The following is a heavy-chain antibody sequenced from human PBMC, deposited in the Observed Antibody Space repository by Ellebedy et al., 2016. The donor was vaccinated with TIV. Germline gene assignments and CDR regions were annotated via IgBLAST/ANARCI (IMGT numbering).Heavy chain of an antibody. CDR3: ATDLRYCSNDVCFKRYDAFDI. Sequence: AASVKVSCKVSGYSLIELSMHWVRQAPGKGLEWMGGFDPEDGETIYAQKFQGRVTMTEDTSTDTAYMELSSLRSEDTAVYYCATDLRYCSNDVCFKRYDAFDIWGQGTMVTVSS. J-gene: IGHJ3*02. D-gene: IGHD2-8*01. CDR2: FDPEDGET. V-gene: IGHV1-24*01. CDR1: GYSLIELS.